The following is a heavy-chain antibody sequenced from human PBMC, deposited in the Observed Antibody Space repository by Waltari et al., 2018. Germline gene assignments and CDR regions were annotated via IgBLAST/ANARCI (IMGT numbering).Heavy chain of an antibody. V-gene: IGHV4-34*01. CDR2: INHSGST. Sequence: QVQLQQWGAGLLKPSETLSLTCAVYGGSFSGYYWSWIRQPPGKGLEWIGEINHSGSTNYNPSLKSRVTISVDTSKNQFSLKLSSVTAADTAVYYCARGKLGGGDCYHDYWGQGTLVTVSS. CDR3: ARGKLGGGDCYHDY. J-gene: IGHJ4*02. D-gene: IGHD2-21*01. CDR1: GGSFSGYY.